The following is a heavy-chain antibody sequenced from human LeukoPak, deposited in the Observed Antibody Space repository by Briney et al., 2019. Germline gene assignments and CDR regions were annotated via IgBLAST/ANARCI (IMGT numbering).Heavy chain of an antibody. CDR1: GGSIRSYL. CDR3: ASGRPLGFDY. V-gene: IGHV4-59*01. J-gene: IGHJ4*02. D-gene: IGHD1-26*01. CDR2: ISHGGDT. Sequence: SKTLSLTCTVFGGSIRSYLWSWIRQPPGKGLEWIGFISHGGDTKYNPSLKSRVTISIDTSRNQFSLKLNSVTAADTAVYYCASGRPLGFDYWGQGTLVTVSS.